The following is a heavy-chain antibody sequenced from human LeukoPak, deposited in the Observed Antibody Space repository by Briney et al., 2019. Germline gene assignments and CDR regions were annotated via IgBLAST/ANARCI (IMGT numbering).Heavy chain of an antibody. CDR1: GYSISSGYY. CDR2: IYHSGST. Sequence: KPSETLSLTCAVSGYSISSGYYWGWIRPPPGKGLEWIGSIYHSGSTYYNPSLKSRVTISVDTSKNQFSLKLSSVTAADTAVYYCASQETYYDFWSGYHRFDPWGQGTLVTVSS. CDR3: ASQETYYDFWSGYHRFDP. J-gene: IGHJ5*02. D-gene: IGHD3-3*01. V-gene: IGHV4-38-2*01.